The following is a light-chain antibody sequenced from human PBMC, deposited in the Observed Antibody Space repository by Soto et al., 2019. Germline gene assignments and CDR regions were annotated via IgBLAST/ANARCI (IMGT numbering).Light chain of an antibody. J-gene: IGKJ1*01. Sequence: EFVVTQSPVTLSLSPGERATLSCRASHFISTNYLAWYQQRSGQAPRLLIYGTSTTATGIPDRFSARVSGTDFSLNISGLEPEDFAVYFCQQYATSPTWTFGHGTKVE. CDR1: HFISTNY. CDR2: GTS. V-gene: IGKV3-20*01. CDR3: QQYATSPTWT.